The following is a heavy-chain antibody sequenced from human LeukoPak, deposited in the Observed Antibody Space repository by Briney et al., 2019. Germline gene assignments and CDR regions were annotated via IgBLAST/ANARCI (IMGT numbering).Heavy chain of an antibody. CDR3: AKGHSDASYTYDY. J-gene: IGHJ4*02. Sequence: GGSLRLSCGASGFTFSSYAMSWVRQAPGKGPEWVAYIRYDGSSKHYVDSVKGRFTISGDNSKNTLFLQMNSLRGEDTAVYFCAKGHSDASYTYDYWAQGTLVTVSS. V-gene: IGHV3-30*02. CDR1: GFTFSSYA. D-gene: IGHD1-1*01. CDR2: IRYDGSSK.